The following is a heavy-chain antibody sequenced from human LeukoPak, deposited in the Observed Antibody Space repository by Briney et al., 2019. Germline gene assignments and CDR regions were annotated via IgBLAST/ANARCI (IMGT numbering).Heavy chain of an antibody. D-gene: IGHD6-13*01. J-gene: IGHJ6*02. CDR2: IYYSGST. Sequence: SETLSLTCADSGGSINSGGYYWSWIRQHPGKGLEWIGYIYYSGSTYYNPSLKSRVTISVDTSKNQFSLKLSSVTAADTAAYYCASSYSSSWYSRYYYYGMDVWGQGTTVTVSS. CDR1: GGSINSGGYY. CDR3: ASSYSSSWYSRYYYYGMDV. V-gene: IGHV4-31*11.